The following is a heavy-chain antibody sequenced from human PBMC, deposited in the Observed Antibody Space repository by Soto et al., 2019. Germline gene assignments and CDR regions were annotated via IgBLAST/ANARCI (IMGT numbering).Heavy chain of an antibody. D-gene: IGHD5-12*01. V-gene: IGHV4-39*01. CDR1: GGSISSSSYY. CDR3: AGYGGYDRSYYYYGMAV. CDR2: IYYSGST. Sequence: PSETLSLTCTVSGGSISSSSYYWGWIRQPPGKGLEWIGSIYYSGSTYYNPSLKSRVTISVDTSKNQFSLKLSSVTAADTAVYNCAGYGGYDRSYYYYGMAVWGKGPTVPVPP. J-gene: IGHJ6*04.